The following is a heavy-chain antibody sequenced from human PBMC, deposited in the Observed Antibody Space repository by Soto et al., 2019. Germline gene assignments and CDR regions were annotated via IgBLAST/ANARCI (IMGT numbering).Heavy chain of an antibody. CDR2: INPSGGST. D-gene: IGHD6-19*01. CDR3: AFRPYSSGWEGRTFDP. J-gene: IGHJ5*02. CDR1: GYTFTSYY. V-gene: IGHV1-46*01. Sequence: ASVKVSCKASGYTFTSYYMHWVRQAPGQGLEWMGIINPSGGSTSYAQKFQGRVTMTRDTSTSTVYMELSSLRSEDTAVYYCAFRPYSSGWEGRTFDPWGQGTLVTVSS.